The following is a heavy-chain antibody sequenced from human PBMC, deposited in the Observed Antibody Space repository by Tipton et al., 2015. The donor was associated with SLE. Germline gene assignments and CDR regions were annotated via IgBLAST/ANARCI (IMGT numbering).Heavy chain of an antibody. CDR2: IYTSGST. D-gene: IGHD3-22*01. V-gene: IGHV4-4*07. Sequence: TLSLPCTVSGGSISSYYWSWIRQPAGKGLEWIGRIYTSGSTNYNPSLKSRVTMSVDTSKNQFSLKLSSVTAADTAVYYCARGFDDSSGNAFDIWGQGTMVTVSS. CDR3: ARGFDDSSGNAFDI. J-gene: IGHJ3*02. CDR1: GGSISSYY.